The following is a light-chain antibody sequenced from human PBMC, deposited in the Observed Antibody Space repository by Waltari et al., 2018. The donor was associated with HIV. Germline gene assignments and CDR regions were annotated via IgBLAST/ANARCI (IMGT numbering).Light chain of an antibody. Sequence: QSVLTQPPSVSGAPGPRVTIPCTGSSSTIGAGYDVNCYQQLPGTAPKLLIYGNSNRPSGVPDRFSGSKSGTSASLAITGLQAADEADYYCQSYDSSLTTWVFGGGTKLTVL. V-gene: IGLV1-40*01. J-gene: IGLJ3*02. CDR3: QSYDSSLTTWV. CDR1: SSTIGAGYD. CDR2: GNS.